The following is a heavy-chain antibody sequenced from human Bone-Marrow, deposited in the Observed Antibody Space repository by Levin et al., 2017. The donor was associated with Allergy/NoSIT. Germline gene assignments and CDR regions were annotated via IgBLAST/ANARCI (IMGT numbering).Heavy chain of an antibody. D-gene: IGHD2-15*01. CDR1: GFTFSSYE. V-gene: IGHV3-48*03. J-gene: IGHJ6*02. CDR2: ISSSGSTI. CDR3: ARGFLLWHCSGGSCPYYYYYGMDV. Sequence: GGSLRLSCAASGFTFSSYEMNWVRQAPGKGLEWVSYISSSGSTIYYADSVKGRFTISRDNAKNSLYLQMNSLRAEDTAVYYCARGFLLWHCSGGSCPYYYYYGMDVWGQGTTVTVSS.